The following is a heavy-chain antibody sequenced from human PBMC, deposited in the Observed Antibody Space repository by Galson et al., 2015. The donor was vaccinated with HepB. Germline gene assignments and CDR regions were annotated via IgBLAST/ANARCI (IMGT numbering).Heavy chain of an antibody. CDR2: IYHSGST. Sequence: SETLSLTCAVSGGSISSSNWWSWVRQPPGKGLEWIGEIYHSGSTNYNPSLKSRVTISVDKSKNQFSLKLSSVTAADTAVYYCARAGGSWYRYYFDYWGQGTLVTVSS. CDR3: ARAGGSWYRYYFDY. V-gene: IGHV4-4*02. CDR1: GGSISSSNW. D-gene: IGHD6-13*01. J-gene: IGHJ4*02.